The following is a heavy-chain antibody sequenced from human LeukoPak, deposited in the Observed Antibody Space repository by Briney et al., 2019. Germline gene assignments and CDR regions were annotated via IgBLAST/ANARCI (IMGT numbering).Heavy chain of an antibody. V-gene: IGHV4-4*07. CDR1: GGFLSNNY. Sequence: SETLSLTCTVSGGFLSNNYWSWIRQPAGKGLEWIGLIYTSGSTNYSPSLKSRVTMSVDTSRNKFSLKLNSVTAADTAVYYCARGTVAGLDYWGQGTLVTVSS. D-gene: IGHD6-13*01. J-gene: IGHJ4*02. CDR3: ARGTVAGLDY. CDR2: IYTSGST.